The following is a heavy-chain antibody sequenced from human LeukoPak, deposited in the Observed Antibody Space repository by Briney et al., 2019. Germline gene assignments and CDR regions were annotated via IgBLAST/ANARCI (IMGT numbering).Heavy chain of an antibody. D-gene: IGHD1-26*01. V-gene: IGHV3-7*01. CDR3: ARDGYSGSLPYYYYYMDV. CDR1: GFTFSSYW. J-gene: IGHJ6*03. CDR2: IKQDGSEK. Sequence: GGSLRLSCAASGFTFSSYWMSWVRQAPGKGLEWVANIKQDGSEKYYVDSVKGRFTISRDNAKNSLYLQMNSLRAEDTAVYYCARDGYSGSLPYYYYYMDVWGKGTTVTVSS.